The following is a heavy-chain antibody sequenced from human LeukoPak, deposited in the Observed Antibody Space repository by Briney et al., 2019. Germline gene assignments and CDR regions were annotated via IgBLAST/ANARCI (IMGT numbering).Heavy chain of an antibody. V-gene: IGHV4-31*03. CDR3: ARISAGRYGMDV. J-gene: IGHJ6*02. CDR1: GGSVTSGGYY. Sequence: SETLSLTCTVSGGSVTSGGYYWSWIRQHPEKGLEWIGYVYYTGSTYYNPSLKSRVTISSDTSKNQFSLKVSSVTAADTAVYYCARISAGRYGMDVWGQGTTVTVSS. D-gene: IGHD6-6*01. CDR2: VYYTGST.